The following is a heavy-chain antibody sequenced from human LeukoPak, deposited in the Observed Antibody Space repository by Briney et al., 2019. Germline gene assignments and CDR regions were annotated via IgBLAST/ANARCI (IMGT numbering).Heavy chain of an antibody. V-gene: IGHV4-31*03. CDR3: ARISAGRYGMDV. J-gene: IGHJ6*02. CDR1: GGSVTSGGYY. Sequence: SETLSLTCTVSGGSVTSGGYYWSWIRQHPEKGLEWIGYVYYTGSTYYNPSLKSRVTISSDTSKNQFSLKVSSVTAADTAVYYCARISAGRYGMDVWGQGTTVTVSS. D-gene: IGHD6-6*01. CDR2: VYYTGST.